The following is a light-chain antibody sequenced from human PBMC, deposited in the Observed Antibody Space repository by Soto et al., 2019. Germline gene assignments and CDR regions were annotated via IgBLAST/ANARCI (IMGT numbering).Light chain of an antibody. V-gene: IGLV2-14*01. CDR1: SSDVGGYNF. Sequence: QSARTQPASVSGSPGQSITISCTGTSSDVGGYNFVSWYQQHPGKAPKLMIYDVRNRPSGVSNRFSGSKSVNTASLTISGLQAEDEADYYCSSYTSISNYVFGTGTKVTVL. CDR2: DVR. CDR3: SSYTSISNYV. J-gene: IGLJ1*01.